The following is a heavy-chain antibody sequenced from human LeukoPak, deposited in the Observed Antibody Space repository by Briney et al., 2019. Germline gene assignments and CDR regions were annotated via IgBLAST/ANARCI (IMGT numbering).Heavy chain of an antibody. J-gene: IGHJ4*02. CDR1: GFTFTSHW. D-gene: IGHD3-10*01. V-gene: IGHV3-74*03. CDR2: IKTDGSIT. CDR3: AGGWYGSGTDFVY. Sequence: PGGSLRLSCAASGFTFTSHWMHWVRQAPRQGLVWVSCIKTDGSITTYAASVKGRFTIFSDNANNTVYLQMNSLRAENTVVYNWAGGWYGSGTDFVYWGERALVTVSS.